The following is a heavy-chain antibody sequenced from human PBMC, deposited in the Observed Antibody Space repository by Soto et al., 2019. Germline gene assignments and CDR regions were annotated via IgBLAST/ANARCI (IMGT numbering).Heavy chain of an antibody. CDR1: GFTFSSYG. CDR3: ARARDLGYCSSTSCPNWFDP. Sequence: GGSLRLSCAASGFTFSSYGMHWVRQAPGKGLEWVAVIWYDGSNKYYADSVKGRFTISRDNPKNTLYLQMNSLRAEDTAVYYCARARDLGYCSSTSCPNWFDPWGQGTMVTVSS. D-gene: IGHD2-2*01. CDR2: IWYDGSNK. V-gene: IGHV3-33*01. J-gene: IGHJ5*01.